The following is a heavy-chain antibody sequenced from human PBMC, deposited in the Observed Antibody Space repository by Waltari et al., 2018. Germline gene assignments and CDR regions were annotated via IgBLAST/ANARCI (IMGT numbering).Heavy chain of an antibody. CDR1: GYNFTNHW. Sequence: EVQLVQSGAEVKKPGESLKISCKGSGYNFTNHWIGWVRQMSGKGLEWMGIIYPGDSDIKNNPSFQGQVTISADKSINTAYLQWSSLKASDTAIYYCARLNPRVNWFDPWGQGTLVIVSS. CDR3: ARLNPRVNWFDP. CDR2: IYPGDSDI. J-gene: IGHJ5*02. V-gene: IGHV5-51*03.